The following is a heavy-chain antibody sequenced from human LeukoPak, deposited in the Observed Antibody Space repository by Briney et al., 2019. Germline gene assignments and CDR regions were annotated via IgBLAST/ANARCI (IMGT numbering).Heavy chain of an antibody. D-gene: IGHD6-13*01. CDR3: ARGSEQQLVEY. V-gene: IGHV4-59*02. Sequence: SETLSLTCTVSGGSVRSYYWSWIRQPPEKGLEWIGYIYNSGSTNYNLSLKSRVTISVDMSKNQFSLKLSSVTAADTAVYYCARGSEQQLVEYWGQGTLVTVSS. CDR1: GGSVRSYY. J-gene: IGHJ4*02. CDR2: IYNSGST.